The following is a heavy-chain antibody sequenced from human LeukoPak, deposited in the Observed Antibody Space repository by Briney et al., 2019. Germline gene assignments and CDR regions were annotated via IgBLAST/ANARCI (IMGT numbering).Heavy chain of an antibody. D-gene: IGHD3-16*02. V-gene: IGHV3-9*01. CDR2: ISWNSGSI. CDR3: AKDGADYDYVWGSYRSYLNWFDP. J-gene: IGHJ5*02. CDR1: GFTFDDYA. Sequence: GGSLRLSCAASGFTFDDYAMHWVRQAPGKGLEWVSGISWNSGSIGYADSVKGRFTISRDNAKNSLYLQMNSLRAEDTALYYCAKDGADYDYVWGSYRSYLNWFDPWGQGTLVTVSS.